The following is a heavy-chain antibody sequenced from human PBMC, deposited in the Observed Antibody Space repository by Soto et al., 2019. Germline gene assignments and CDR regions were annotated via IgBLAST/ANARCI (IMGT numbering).Heavy chain of an antibody. CDR2: IIPIFGTA. V-gene: IGHV1-69*13. J-gene: IGHJ6*02. CDR1: GGTFSSYA. Sequence: ASVKVSCKASGGTFSSYAISWVRQAPGQGLEWMGGIIPIFGTANYAQKFQGRVTITADESTSTAYMELSSLRSEDTAVYYCASPTSYLGELSLPPYYYYGMDVWGQGTTVTV. CDR3: ASPTSYLGELSLPPYYYYGMDV. D-gene: IGHD3-16*02.